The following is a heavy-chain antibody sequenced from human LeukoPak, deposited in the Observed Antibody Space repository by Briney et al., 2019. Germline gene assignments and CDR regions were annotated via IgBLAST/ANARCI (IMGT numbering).Heavy chain of an antibody. CDR2: IYHSGST. CDR1: DYSISSGYY. J-gene: IGHJ5*02. V-gene: IGHV4-38-2*01. CDR3: ARNSIGVAGLADYWFDP. Sequence: SETLSLTCAVSDYSISSGYYWGWIRQPPGKGLEWIGSIYHSGSTYYNPSLQSRVTISVDTSKNQFSLKLSSVTAADTAVYYFARNSIGVAGLADYWFDPWGEGTLVTVSS. D-gene: IGHD6-13*01.